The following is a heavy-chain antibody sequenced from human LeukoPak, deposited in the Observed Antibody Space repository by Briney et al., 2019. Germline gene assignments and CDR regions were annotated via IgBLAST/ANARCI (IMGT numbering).Heavy chain of an antibody. CDR3: AKGLNSWYFDK. CDR1: GFTFSNAW. V-gene: IGHV3-15*01. J-gene: IGHJ4*02. Sequence: GGSLRLSCAASGFTFSNAWMNWVRQAPGKGLEWVGRIISKTDGGTTDYAAPVKGRFTISRDDSKNTLHLQMNSLRAEDTAVYYCAKGLNSWYFDKWGPGTLVTVSS. D-gene: IGHD6-13*01. CDR2: IISKTDGGTT.